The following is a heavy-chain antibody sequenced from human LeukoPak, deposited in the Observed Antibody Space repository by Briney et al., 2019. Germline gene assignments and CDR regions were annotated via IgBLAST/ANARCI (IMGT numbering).Heavy chain of an antibody. J-gene: IGHJ6*03. CDR1: GGTFSSYA. V-gene: IGHV1-69*05. Sequence: GASVKVSCKASGGTFSSYAISWVRQAPGQGLEWMGGIIPIFGTANYAQKFQGRVTITTDESTSTAYMELSSLRSEDTAVYYCARGNYYGSGSYPYYYYYYMDVWGKGTTVTVSS. CDR3: ARGNYYGSGSYPYYYYYYMDV. D-gene: IGHD3-10*01. CDR2: IIPIFGTA.